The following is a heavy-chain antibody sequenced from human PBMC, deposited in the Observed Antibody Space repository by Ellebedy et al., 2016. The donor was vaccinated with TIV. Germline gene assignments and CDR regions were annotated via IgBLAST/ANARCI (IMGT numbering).Heavy chain of an antibody. D-gene: IGHD3-22*01. Sequence: GESLKISXAASGFSFSTSAMHWVRQTPDRGLEWVTVISYDGTHKDYANSVKGRFTISRDNAKNSMYLQMNSLRVEDTAVYFCARGRYYYDNSGRAPDVWGQGTAVTVS. CDR2: ISYDGTHK. J-gene: IGHJ6*02. V-gene: IGHV3-30-3*01. CDR1: GFSFSTSA. CDR3: ARGRYYYDNSGRAPDV.